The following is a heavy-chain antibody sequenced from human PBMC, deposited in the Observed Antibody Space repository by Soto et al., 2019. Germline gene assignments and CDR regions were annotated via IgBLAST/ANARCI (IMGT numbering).Heavy chain of an antibody. D-gene: IGHD3-10*01. J-gene: IGHJ4*02. Sequence: QLQLQESGPGLVKPSETLPLTCTVSGGSISRSSYYWGWIRQPPGKGLEWIGSIYYSGSTHYNPSLKSRVTISVDTSKNQFSLKLSSVTAADTAVYYCATLWFGAADYWGQGTLVTVSS. CDR2: IYYSGST. V-gene: IGHV4-39*01. CDR1: GGSISRSSYY. CDR3: ATLWFGAADY.